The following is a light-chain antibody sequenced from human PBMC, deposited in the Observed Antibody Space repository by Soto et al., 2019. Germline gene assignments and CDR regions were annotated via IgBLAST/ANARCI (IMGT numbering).Light chain of an antibody. CDR2: AAS. CDR3: QPLLSTPIK. V-gene: IGKV1-9*01. Sequence: DIQLTQSPSFLSASVGDRVTITCRASQGISSYLAWYQQKPGKAPKLLIYAASTLQSGVPLRFSGSGSGTSFTLTISSLQPEDFATYYCQPLLSTPIKLGQVTRLEIK. J-gene: IGKJ5*01. CDR1: QGISSY.